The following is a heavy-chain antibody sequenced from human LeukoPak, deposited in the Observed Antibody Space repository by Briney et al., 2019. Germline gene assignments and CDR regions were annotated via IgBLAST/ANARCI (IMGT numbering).Heavy chain of an antibody. CDR3: ARGYYSLGYFDY. Sequence: PGGSLRLSCAASGFTFSSYWMHWVRQAPGKGLVWVSRINSDGSSTSYADSVKGRFTISRDNAKNSLFLQMNSLRDEDTAVYYCARGYYSLGYFDYWGQGALVTVSS. J-gene: IGHJ4*02. CDR1: GFTFSSYW. V-gene: IGHV3-74*01. D-gene: IGHD3-22*01. CDR2: INSDGSST.